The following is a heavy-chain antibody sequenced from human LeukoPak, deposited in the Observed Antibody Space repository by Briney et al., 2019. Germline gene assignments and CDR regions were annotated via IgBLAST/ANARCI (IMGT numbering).Heavy chain of an antibody. V-gene: IGHV4-39*07. J-gene: IGHJ3*02. Sequence: SETLSLTCTVSGGSIFGSSYYWGWIRQPPGKGLEWIVSIYYSGYTYYNPSLKSRLTISVDTSKNQFSLRLSPVTAADTAVYYCARTKGSDDAFDIWGQGTMVTVSS. D-gene: IGHD3-10*01. CDR2: IYYSGYT. CDR3: ARTKGSDDAFDI. CDR1: GGSIFGSSYY.